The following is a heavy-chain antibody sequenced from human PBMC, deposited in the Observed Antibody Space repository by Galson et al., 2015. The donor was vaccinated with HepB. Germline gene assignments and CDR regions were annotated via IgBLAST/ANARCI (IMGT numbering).Heavy chain of an antibody. CDR1: GFTFSSYA. J-gene: IGHJ4*02. D-gene: IGHD3-3*01. CDR3: ARSPLRFLEWLSYYFDY. CDR2: ISSSGGST. V-gene: IGHV3-23*01. Sequence: SLRLSCAASGFTFSSYAMSWVRQAPGKGLEWVSAISSSGGSTYYADSVKGRFTISRDNSKNTLYLQMNSLRAEDTAVYYCARSPLRFLEWLSYYFDYWGQGTLVTVSS.